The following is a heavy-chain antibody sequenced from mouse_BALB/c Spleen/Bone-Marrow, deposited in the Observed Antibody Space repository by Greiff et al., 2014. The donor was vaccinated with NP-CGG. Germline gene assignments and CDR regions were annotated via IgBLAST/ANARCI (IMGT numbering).Heavy chain of an antibody. V-gene: IGHV1-87*01. CDR2: IYPGDGDT. CDR3: ARGDYGYHWYFDV. D-gene: IGHD1-2*01. J-gene: IGHJ1*01. Sequence: VQLQQSGAELARPGASVKLSCKASGYNFTTHWMQWVKQRPGQGLEWIGAIYPGDGDTRYTRKFKGKATLTADKSSSTAYMQLSDLASEDSAVYYCARGDYGYHWYFDVWGAGTTVTVSS. CDR1: GYNFTTHW.